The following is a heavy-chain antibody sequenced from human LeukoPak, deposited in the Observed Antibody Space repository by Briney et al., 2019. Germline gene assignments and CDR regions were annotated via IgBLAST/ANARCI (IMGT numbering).Heavy chain of an antibody. CDR1: GYTFTSYD. CDR3: ARVEGYGDYEDAFDI. J-gene: IGHJ3*02. CDR2: MNPNSGNT. V-gene: IGHV1-8*03. D-gene: IGHD4-17*01. Sequence: ASVKVSCKASGYTFTSYDINWVQQATGQGLEWMGWMNPNSGNTGYAQKFQGRVTITRNTSISTAYMELSSLRSEDTAVYYCARVEGYGDYEDAFDIWGQGTMVTVSS.